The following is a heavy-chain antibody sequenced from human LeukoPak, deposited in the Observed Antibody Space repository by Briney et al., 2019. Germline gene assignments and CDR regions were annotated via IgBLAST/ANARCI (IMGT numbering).Heavy chain of an antibody. CDR1: GGSISSYY. CDR3: ASQYDFWSFDP. CDR2: IYYSGST. D-gene: IGHD3-3*01. Sequence: PSETLSLTCSVSGGSISSYYWSWIRQPPGKGLEWIGYIYYSGSTNYNPSLKSRVTISQDTSKNQLSLKLSSVTAADTAVYYCASQYDFWSFDPWGQGTLVTVSS. V-gene: IGHV4-59*08. J-gene: IGHJ5*02.